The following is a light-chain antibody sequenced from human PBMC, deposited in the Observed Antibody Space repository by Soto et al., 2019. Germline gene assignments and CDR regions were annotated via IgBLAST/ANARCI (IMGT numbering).Light chain of an antibody. CDR2: EVS. CDR3: CSYAGSPYV. Sequence: QSALTQPRSVSGSPGQSVTISCTGTSSDVGGYNYVSWYQQYPGKAPKLMIYEVSKRPSRVPDRFSGSKFVNTASLTISGVQAEDEADYYCCSYAGSPYVFGTGTKVTVL. J-gene: IGLJ1*01. CDR1: SSDVGGYNY. V-gene: IGLV2-11*01.